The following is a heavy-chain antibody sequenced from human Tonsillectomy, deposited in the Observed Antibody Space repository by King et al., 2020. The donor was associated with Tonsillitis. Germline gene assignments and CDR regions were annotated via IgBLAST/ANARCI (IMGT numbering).Heavy chain of an antibody. CDR2: ISGSGATT. V-gene: IGHV3-23*04. Sequence: VQLVESGGGLVQPGGSLRLSCEASGISFSGYPMSWVRQVPGKGLEWVSTISGSGATTYYADSVKGRFTLSRDNSKNTLYLHMNSLRAEDTAVYYCAHGGWELLGDYWGQGTLVTVAS. J-gene: IGHJ4*02. CDR1: GISFSGYP. D-gene: IGHD1-26*01. CDR3: AHGGWELLGDY.